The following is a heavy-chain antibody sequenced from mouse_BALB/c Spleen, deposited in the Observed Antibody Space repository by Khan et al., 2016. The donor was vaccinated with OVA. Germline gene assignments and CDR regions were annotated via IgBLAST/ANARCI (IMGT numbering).Heavy chain of an antibody. J-gene: IGHJ4*01. Sequence: EVQLQESGPGLVKPSQSLSLTCTVTGYSITSDYACNWIRQLPGNQLEWMGYISYSGSTNYNPALKSRISITRDTSNNQSFLQLNSVTTEDTATYYCARDGSRYNYAMDYWGQGTSVTVSS. V-gene: IGHV3-2*02. CDR3: ARDGSRYNYAMDY. CDR1: GYSITSDYA. D-gene: IGHD2-3*01. CDR2: ISYSGST.